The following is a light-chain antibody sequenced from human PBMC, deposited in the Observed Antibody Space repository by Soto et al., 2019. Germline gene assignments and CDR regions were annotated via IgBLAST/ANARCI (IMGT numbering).Light chain of an antibody. J-gene: IGLJ2*01. Sequence: QSVLTQPRSMSGSPGQSVAISCTGTSSYVGAYNYVSWYQQHPGKAPKLMIYDVDKRPSGVPDRFSGSKSGNTASLTISGLQAEDEADYYCCSYADTYVELGGGTKLTVL. CDR3: CSYADTYVE. V-gene: IGLV2-11*01. CDR1: SSYVGAYNY. CDR2: DVD.